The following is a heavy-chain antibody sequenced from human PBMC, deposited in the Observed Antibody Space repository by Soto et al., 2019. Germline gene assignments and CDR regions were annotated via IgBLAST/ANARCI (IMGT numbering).Heavy chain of an antibody. V-gene: IGHV3-23*01. D-gene: IGHD6-19*01. CDR3: AKATTNGGWFNPFDS. CDR2: LSGSGTST. Sequence: LRLSCAASGFSFVNYAMNWVRQAPGKGLEWVSGLSGSGTSTYYADSVKGRFTISRDNSRDTLFLQMNSLTADDTAVYYCAKATTNGGWFNPFDSWGQGALVTVSS. CDR1: GFSFVNYA. J-gene: IGHJ4*02.